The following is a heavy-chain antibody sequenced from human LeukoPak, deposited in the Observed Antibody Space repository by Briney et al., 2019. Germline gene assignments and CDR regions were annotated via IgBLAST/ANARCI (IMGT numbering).Heavy chain of an antibody. V-gene: IGHV3-23*01. CDR3: AKGVFGVNRAFDY. Sequence: GGSLRLSCESSGFTFNTCAMSWVRQAPGKGLEWVSAISESGSGTYYADSVKGRFTISRDNSKNTLYPQMNSLRVDDTALYYCAKGVFGVNRAFDYWGQGTLVTVSS. J-gene: IGHJ4*02. CDR2: ISESGSGT. CDR1: GFTFNTCA. D-gene: IGHD3-3*01.